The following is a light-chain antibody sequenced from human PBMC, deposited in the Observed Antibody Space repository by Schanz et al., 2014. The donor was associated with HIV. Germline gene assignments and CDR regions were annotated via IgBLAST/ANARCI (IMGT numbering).Light chain of an antibody. CDR1: ALNIGRNS. CDR3: GAWDSGRGAVV. Sequence: QSVLTQPPSVSAAPGQRVTISCSGSALNIGRNSVSWYQQFPGTAPNLLIYDYHERPSEIRDRFSGSKSGQSATLAIIGLQAGDEADYYCGAWDSGRGAVVFGGGTKLTVL. J-gene: IGLJ2*01. CDR2: DYH. V-gene: IGLV1-51*01.